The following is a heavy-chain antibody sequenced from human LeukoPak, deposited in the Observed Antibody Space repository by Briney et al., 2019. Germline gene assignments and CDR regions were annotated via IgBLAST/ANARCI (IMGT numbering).Heavy chain of an antibody. CDR3: AKGVAMGYYGSGSPVDY. CDR1: GFTFSTYA. Sequence: GGSLRLSCAASGFTFSTYAMSWVRQAPGKGLECVSAISGSGGSTYYADSVKGRFTISRDNSKNTLYLQMNSVRADDTAVYYCAKGVAMGYYGSGSPVDYWGQGTLVTVSS. V-gene: IGHV3-23*01. J-gene: IGHJ4*02. D-gene: IGHD3-10*01. CDR2: ISGSGGST.